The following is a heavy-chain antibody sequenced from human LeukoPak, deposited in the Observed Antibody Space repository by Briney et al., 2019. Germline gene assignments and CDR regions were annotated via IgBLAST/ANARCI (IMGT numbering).Heavy chain of an antibody. J-gene: IGHJ4*02. D-gene: IGHD6-19*01. CDR2: IDSGGHT. CDR3: ARDLVGSSGWWDFDS. V-gene: IGHV3-66*01. CDR1: GFTVSSRY. Sequence: GGSLRLSCAASGFTVSSRYMSWVRQAPGKGLEWVSAIDSGGHTYYADSVKGRFTVSRDNSKNKLHLQINSLRAEDTAVYYCARDLVGSSGWWDFDSWGQGTLVTVSS.